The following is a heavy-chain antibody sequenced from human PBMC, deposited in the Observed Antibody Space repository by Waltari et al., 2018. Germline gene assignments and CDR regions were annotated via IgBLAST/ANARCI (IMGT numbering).Heavy chain of an antibody. J-gene: IGHJ4*02. D-gene: IGHD6-19*01. CDR1: GGSISSSSYY. CDR3: ARRTSGSFDY. Sequence: QLQLQESGPGLVKPSETLSLTCTVSGGSISSSSYYWGWIRQPPGKGLEWIGSSYYSGSTYYNPSLKSRVTISVDTSKNQFSLKLSSVTAADTAVYYCARRTSGSFDYWGQGTLVTVSS. CDR2: SYYSGST. V-gene: IGHV4-39*01.